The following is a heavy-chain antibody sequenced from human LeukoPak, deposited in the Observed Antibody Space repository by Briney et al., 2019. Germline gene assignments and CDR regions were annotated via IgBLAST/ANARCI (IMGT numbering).Heavy chain of an antibody. J-gene: IGHJ3*02. Sequence: GESLKISCKISGYRLTNNWIGWVRQVPGKGLEWMGLIYPGDSDTRYSPSFQGQVTFSVDASISTAYLQWSSLKASDTAMYYCASRADCSGGSCYSHDAFDIWGQGTMVTVSS. CDR1: GYRLTNNW. CDR2: IYPGDSDT. D-gene: IGHD2-15*01. CDR3: ASRADCSGGSCYSHDAFDI. V-gene: IGHV5-51*01.